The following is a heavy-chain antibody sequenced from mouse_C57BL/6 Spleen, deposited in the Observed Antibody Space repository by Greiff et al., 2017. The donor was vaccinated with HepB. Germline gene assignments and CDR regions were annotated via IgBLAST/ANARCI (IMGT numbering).Heavy chain of an antibody. J-gene: IGHJ1*03. CDR1: GYTFTDYN. V-gene: IGHV1-22*01. CDR3: AREGNYYGSNWYFDV. D-gene: IGHD1-1*01. CDR2: INPNNGGT. Sequence: EVKVVESGPELVKPGASVKMSCKASGYTFTDYNMHWVKQSHGKSLEWIGYINPNNGGTSYNQKFKGKATLTVNKSSSTAYMELRSLTSEDSAVYYCAREGNYYGSNWYFDVWGTGTTVTVSS.